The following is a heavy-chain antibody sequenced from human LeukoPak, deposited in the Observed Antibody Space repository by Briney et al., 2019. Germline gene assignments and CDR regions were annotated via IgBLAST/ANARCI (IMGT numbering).Heavy chain of an antibody. CDR3: AKSDDYGGNSGPDY. Sequence: GGSLRLSCAASGLTFSNYAMNWVRQAPGEGLEWVSTISASGGSTSYADSERGRFIMSRDNSKNTLHLQMNSLRAEDTAVYYCAKSDDYGGNSGPDYWGQGTLVTVSS. CDR1: GLTFSNYA. D-gene: IGHD4-23*01. J-gene: IGHJ4*02. CDR2: ISASGGST. V-gene: IGHV3-23*01.